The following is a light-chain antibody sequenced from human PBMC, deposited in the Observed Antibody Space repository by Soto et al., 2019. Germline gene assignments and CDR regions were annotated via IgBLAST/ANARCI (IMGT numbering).Light chain of an antibody. CDR2: EVS. J-gene: IGLJ3*02. CDR3: CSYAGSSRGV. V-gene: IGLV2-23*02. Sequence: QSALTQPASVSGSPGQSITISCTGTSSDVGSYNLVSWYQQHPGKAPKLMIYEVSKRPSGVSNRFSGSKSGNTASLTISGRQAEDEADYYCCSYAGSSRGVFGGGTKVTVL. CDR1: SSDVGSYNL.